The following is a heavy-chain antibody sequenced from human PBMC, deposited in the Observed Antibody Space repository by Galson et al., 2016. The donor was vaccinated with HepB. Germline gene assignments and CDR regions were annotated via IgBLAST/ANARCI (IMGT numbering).Heavy chain of an antibody. Sequence: CAISGDSVSSNSGTWNWIRQSPSGGLEWLGRTYYRSKWNNDYAVSVKGRITIIQDSSKNQFSLHLSSVPPDDSAVYYCAAAHGHNTFDSWGQGTLVTVSS. D-gene: IGHD5-24*01. V-gene: IGHV6-1*01. J-gene: IGHJ4*02. CDR2: TYYRSKWNN. CDR3: AAAHGHNTFDS. CDR1: GDSVSSNSGT.